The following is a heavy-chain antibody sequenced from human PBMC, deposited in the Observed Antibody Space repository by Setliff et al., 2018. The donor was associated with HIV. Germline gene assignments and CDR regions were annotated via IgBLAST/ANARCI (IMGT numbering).Heavy chain of an antibody. J-gene: IGHJ4*02. CDR2: INAGNGNT. Sequence: GASVKVSCKASGYTFTSYAMHWVRQAPGQRLEWMGWINAGNGNTKYSQKFQGRVTITRDTSASTAYMELSRLRSEDTAVYYCARSSGYSSSWYYFDYWGQGTLVTVSS. D-gene: IGHD6-13*01. CDR3: ARSSGYSSSWYYFDY. CDR1: GYTFTSYA. V-gene: IGHV1-3*01.